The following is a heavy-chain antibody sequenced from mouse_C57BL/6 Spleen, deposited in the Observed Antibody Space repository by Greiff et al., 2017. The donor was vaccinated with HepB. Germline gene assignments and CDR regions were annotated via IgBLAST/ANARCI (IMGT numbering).Heavy chain of an antibody. D-gene: IGHD2-1*01. V-gene: IGHV2-2*01. CDR2: IWSGGST. CDR1: GFSLTSYG. J-gene: IGHJ2*01. Sequence: VKLVESGPGLVQPSQSLSITCTVSGFSLTSYGVHWVRQSPGKGLEWLGVIWSGGSTDYNAAFISRLSISKDNSKSQVFFKMNSLQADDTAIYYCARGEWYSFDYWGQGTTLTVSS. CDR3: ARGEWYSFDY.